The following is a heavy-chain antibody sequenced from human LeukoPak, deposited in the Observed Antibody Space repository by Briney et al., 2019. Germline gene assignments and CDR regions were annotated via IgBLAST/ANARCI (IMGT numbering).Heavy chain of an antibody. CDR1: GGDISTYH. Sequence: PSETLSLTCSVSGGDISTYHWSWIRQSPGEAFEYIGNVCYSGSTNYNPSLRSRVTISVDVSKNQFSLNVRSVTAADTAVYYCARGSGSYGFFDVWGQGTLVTVSA. D-gene: IGHD5-18*01. V-gene: IGHV4-59*13. CDR2: VCYSGST. CDR3: ARGSGSYGFFDV. J-gene: IGHJ4*02.